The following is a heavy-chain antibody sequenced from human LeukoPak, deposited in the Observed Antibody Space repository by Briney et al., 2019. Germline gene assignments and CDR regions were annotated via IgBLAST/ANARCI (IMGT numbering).Heavy chain of an antibody. CDR3: ARWGITMVRGYNWFDP. J-gene: IGHJ5*02. Sequence: SQTLSLTCTVSGGSISSGSCYWSWIRQPAGKGLEWIGRIYTSGSTNYNPSLKSRVTISVDTSKNQFSLKLSSVTAADTAVYYCARWGITMVRGYNWFDPWGQGTLVTVSS. V-gene: IGHV4-61*02. CDR1: GGSISSGSCY. CDR2: IYTSGST. D-gene: IGHD3-10*01.